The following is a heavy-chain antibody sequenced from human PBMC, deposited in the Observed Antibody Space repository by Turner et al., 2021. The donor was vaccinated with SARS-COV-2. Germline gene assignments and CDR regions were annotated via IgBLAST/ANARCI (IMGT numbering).Heavy chain of an antibody. V-gene: IGHV4-39*01. CDR1: GGSISSSNYY. D-gene: IGHD3-10*01. J-gene: IGHJ6*02. CDR2: IYYSGRT. CDR3: ARLLNPGSYYYYYYGMDV. Sequence: QLQLQESVPGLVKPSETLSLTCTFSGGSISSSNYYWGWIRQPPGKGLEWIGSIYYSGRTYYNPSLKSRVTISVDTSKSQFSLKLSSVTAADTAVYYCARLLNPGSYYYYYYGMDVWGQGTTVTVSS.